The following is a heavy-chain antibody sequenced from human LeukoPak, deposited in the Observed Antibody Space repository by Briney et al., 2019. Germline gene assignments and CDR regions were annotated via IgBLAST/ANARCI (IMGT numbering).Heavy chain of an antibody. D-gene: IGHD1-26*01. V-gene: IGHV3-23*01. CDR2: ISGSGGST. J-gene: IGHJ3*02. Sequence: GGSLRLSCAASGLTFSSYGMSWVRQAPGKGLEWVSSISGSGGSTKYADSVKGRFTISRDNSKNTLYLQMNSLRAEDTAVYYCAKDRELLKHGDAFDIWGQGTMVTVSS. CDR3: AKDRELLKHGDAFDI. CDR1: GLTFSSYG.